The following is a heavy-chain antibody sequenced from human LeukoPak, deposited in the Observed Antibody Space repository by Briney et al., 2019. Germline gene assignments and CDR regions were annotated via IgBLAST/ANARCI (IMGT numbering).Heavy chain of an antibody. V-gene: IGHV3-21*01. J-gene: IGHJ3*02. CDR1: GFTFSSYS. Sequence: GGSLRLSCAASGFTFSSYSMDWVRQTPGKGLEWVSSISSSSSYIYYADSVKGRFTISRDNAKNSLYLQMNSLRAEDTAVYYCARGFPAGYSDTFDIWGQGTMVTVSS. CDR2: ISSSSSYI. CDR3: ARGFPAGYSDTFDI. D-gene: IGHD6-13*01.